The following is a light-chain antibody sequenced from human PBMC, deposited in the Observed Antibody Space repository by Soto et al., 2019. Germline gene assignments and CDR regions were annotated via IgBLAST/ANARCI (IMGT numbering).Light chain of an antibody. CDR3: QQYSSLPHT. V-gene: IGKV3-20*01. J-gene: IGKJ2*01. CDR2: GIS. Sequence: ESVLTQSPGTLSLSPGERATLSSRASRGVTTRNFAWYQQRPGQAPRLLIYGISNRATGIPDRFSGSGSGTDFTLTISRLEPEDFVVYYCQQYSSLPHTFGQGTKLEVK. CDR1: RGVTTRN.